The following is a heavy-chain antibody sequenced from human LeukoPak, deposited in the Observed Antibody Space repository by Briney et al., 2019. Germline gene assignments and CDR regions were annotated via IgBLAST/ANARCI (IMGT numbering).Heavy chain of an antibody. CDR1: GGTFSSYA. V-gene: IGHV1-69*04. D-gene: IGHD2-8*01. CDR2: IIPILDIT. J-gene: IGHJ4*02. Sequence: SVKVSCKASGGTFSSYAISWVRQAPGQGLEWMGRIIPILDITNSAQKFQGRVTITADKSTSTAYMELSGLRSEDTALYYCATSPYCYNEACYPLTIHYWGQGTLVTVSS. CDR3: ATSPYCYNEACYPLTIHY.